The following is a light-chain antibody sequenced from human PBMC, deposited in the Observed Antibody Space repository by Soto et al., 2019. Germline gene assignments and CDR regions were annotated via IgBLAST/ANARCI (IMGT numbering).Light chain of an antibody. CDR2: DVN. V-gene: IGLV2-11*01. Sequence: QSVLTQPRSVSGSPGQSVTFSCNGTSGDIGAYNYVSWYQFHPGKAPKMIIYDVNKRPSGVPDRFSGSKSGNTASLTISWLQAEDEADYYCCSYAHTSRVFGGGPKLTVL. CDR1: SGDIGAYNY. J-gene: IGLJ3*02. CDR3: CSYAHTSRV.